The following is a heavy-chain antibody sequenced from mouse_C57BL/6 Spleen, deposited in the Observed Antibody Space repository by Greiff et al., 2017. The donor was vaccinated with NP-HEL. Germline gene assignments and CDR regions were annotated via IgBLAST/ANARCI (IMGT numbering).Heavy chain of an antibody. CDR2: INPGSGGT. CDR3: AITFDY. V-gene: IGHV1-54*01. Sequence: VQGVESGAELVRPGTSVKVSCKASGYAFTNYLIEWVKQRPGQGLEWIGVINPGSGGTNYNEKFKGKATLTADKSSSTAYMQLSSLTSEDSAVYFCAITFDYWGQGTTLTVSS. D-gene: IGHD1-1*01. CDR1: GYAFTNYL. J-gene: IGHJ2*01.